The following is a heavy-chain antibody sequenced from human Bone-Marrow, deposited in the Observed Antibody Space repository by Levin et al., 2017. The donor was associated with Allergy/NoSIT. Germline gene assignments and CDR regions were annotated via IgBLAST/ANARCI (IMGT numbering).Heavy chain of an antibody. CDR2: ISTDGVTT. D-gene: IGHD5-12*01. V-gene: IGHV3-23*01. CDR3: SFHPSGYEGAELDY. CDR1: GFPFSSYA. Sequence: ASVKVSCAASGFPFSSYAMSWVRQPPGKGLEWVSGISTDGVTTYYADSVEGRFTISRDNSKHTVSLQMNSLRAGDTAVYYCSFHPSGYEGAELDYWGQGTLVTVSS. J-gene: IGHJ4*02.